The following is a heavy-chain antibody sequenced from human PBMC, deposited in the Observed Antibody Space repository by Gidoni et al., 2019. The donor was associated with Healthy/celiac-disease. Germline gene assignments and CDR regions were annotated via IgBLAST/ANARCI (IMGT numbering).Heavy chain of an antibody. V-gene: IGHV3-30*18. CDR2: ISYDGSNK. Sequence: QVQLVESGGGVVQPGRSLRLSCAASGFTFSSYGMHWVRQAPGKGLEWVAVISYDGSNKYYADSVKGRFTISRDNSKNTLYLQMNSLRAEDTAVYYCAKDGVGATYLRFWYFDLWGRGTLVTVSS. CDR1: GFTFSSYG. J-gene: IGHJ2*01. CDR3: AKDGVGATYLRFWYFDL. D-gene: IGHD1-26*01.